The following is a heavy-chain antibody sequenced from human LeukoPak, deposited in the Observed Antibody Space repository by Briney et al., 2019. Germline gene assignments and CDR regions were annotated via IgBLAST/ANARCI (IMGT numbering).Heavy chain of an antibody. CDR3: ARLHALGAEEFDP. CDR2: IHYTGST. Sequence: SETLSLTCTVSGGSITGHYWSWIRQPPGKGLEWIGYIHYTGSTNYNPSLNSRITMSVDTPNNQFSLRLTSVTATDTAVYYCARLHALGAEEFDPWGQGALVTVSS. V-gene: IGHV4-59*11. D-gene: IGHD3-16*01. J-gene: IGHJ5*02. CDR1: GGSITGHY.